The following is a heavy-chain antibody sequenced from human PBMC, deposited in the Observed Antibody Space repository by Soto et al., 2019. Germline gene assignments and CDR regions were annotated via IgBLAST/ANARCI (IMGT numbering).Heavy chain of an antibody. Sequence: KTSEALSLTCAVYGGSFSGYYWSWIRQPPGKGLEWIGEINHSGSTNYNPSLKSRVTISVDTSKNQFSLKLSSVTAADTAVYYCARGPVPAAIARWFDPWGHGTMVTVSS. CDR2: INHSGST. V-gene: IGHV4-34*01. D-gene: IGHD2-2*01. CDR1: GGSFSGYY. J-gene: IGHJ5*02. CDR3: ARGPVPAAIARWFDP.